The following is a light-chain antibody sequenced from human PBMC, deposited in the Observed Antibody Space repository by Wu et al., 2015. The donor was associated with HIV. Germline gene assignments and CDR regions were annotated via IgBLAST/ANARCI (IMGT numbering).Light chain of an antibody. CDR1: QSVGTN. V-gene: IGKV3-15*01. CDR2: GAS. Sequence: EIVMTQSPATLSVSPGERATLSCTASQSVGTNLAWYQHKAGQAPRLLIYGASTRATGIPARFSGRGSGTEFTLTISSLQSEDLAVYYCQQYNRGPRTFGQGTKVEIK. CDR3: QQYNRGPRT. J-gene: IGKJ1*01.